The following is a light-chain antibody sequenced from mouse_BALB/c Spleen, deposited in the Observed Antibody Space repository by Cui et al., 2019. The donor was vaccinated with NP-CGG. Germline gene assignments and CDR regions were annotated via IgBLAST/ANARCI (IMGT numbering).Light chain of an antibody. V-gene: IGLV1*01. J-gene: IGLJ1*01. Sequence: VLTQTSALTTSPGETVTLTCRSSTGAVTTSNYANWVQEKPDHLFTGLIGGTNNRAPGVPARFSGSLIGDKAALTITGAQTEDEAIYFCVLWYSNHWVFGGGTKLTVL. CDR2: GTN. CDR3: VLWYSNHWV. CDR1: TGAVTTSNY.